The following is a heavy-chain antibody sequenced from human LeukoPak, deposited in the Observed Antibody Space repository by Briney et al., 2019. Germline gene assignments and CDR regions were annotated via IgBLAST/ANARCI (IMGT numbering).Heavy chain of an antibody. CDR2: ISAYNGNT. V-gene: IGHV1-18*01. CDR3: ARDAPVAGDFDY. Sequence: GASVKVSCKASDYTFTSYGISWVRQAPGQGLEWMGWISAYNGNTNYAQKLRGRVTMTTDTSTSTAYMELRSLRSDDTAVYYCARDAPVAGDFDYWGQGTLVTVSS. D-gene: IGHD2-8*02. CDR1: DYTFTSYG. J-gene: IGHJ4*02.